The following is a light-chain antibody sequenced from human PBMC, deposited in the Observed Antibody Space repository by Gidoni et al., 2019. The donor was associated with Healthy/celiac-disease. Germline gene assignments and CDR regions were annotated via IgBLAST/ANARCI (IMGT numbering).Light chain of an antibody. V-gene: IGLV1-44*01. Sequence: QSVLTQPPSASGTPGQSVTISCSGSSSNIGSNTVNWYQQLPGTAPILLIYSNNQRPSGVPDRFSGSKSGTSASLAISGLQSEDEADYYCAAWDDSLNGPVFGGGTQLTVL. CDR2: SNN. J-gene: IGLJ7*01. CDR3: AAWDDSLNGPV. CDR1: SSNIGSNT.